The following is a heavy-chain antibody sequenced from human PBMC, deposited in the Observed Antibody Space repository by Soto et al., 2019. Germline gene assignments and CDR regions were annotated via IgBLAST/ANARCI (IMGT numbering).Heavy chain of an antibody. CDR1: GGSISSSSYY. V-gene: IGHV4-39*01. CDR2: IYYSGST. J-gene: IGHJ4*02. Sequence: QLQLQESGPGLVKPSETLSLTCTVSGGSISSSSYYWGWIRQPPGKGLECIGNIYYSGSTYYNPSLKSRVTRSVDTSKNQFSLKLSSVTAADTAVYYCARQSSSPTPFDYWGQGTLVTVSS. D-gene: IGHD6-13*01. CDR3: ARQSSSPTPFDY.